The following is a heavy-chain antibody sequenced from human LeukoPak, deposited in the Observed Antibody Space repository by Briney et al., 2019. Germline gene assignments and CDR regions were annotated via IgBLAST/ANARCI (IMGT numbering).Heavy chain of an antibody. J-gene: IGHJ4*02. D-gene: IGHD3-22*01. CDR3: ARRIYDSLGYGHFDY. V-gene: IGHV4-39*01. CDR1: GGSISSSNYY. Sequence: SETLSLTCTVSGGSISSSNYYWGWIRQPPGKGLEWIGSIYYSGSTYYNPSLKSRVTISVGTSKNQFSLRLSSVTAADTAVSYCARRIYDSLGYGHFDYWGQGTLVTVSS. CDR2: IYYSGST.